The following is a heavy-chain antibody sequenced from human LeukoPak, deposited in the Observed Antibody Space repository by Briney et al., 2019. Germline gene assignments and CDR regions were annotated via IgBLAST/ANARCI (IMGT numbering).Heavy chain of an antibody. Sequence: GASVKVSCKASGYTFTSYGISWVRQAPGQGLEWMGWISAYNGNTNYAQKLQGRVTMTTDTSTSTAYMELRSLRSDDTAVYYCARESPDIQLWLVRMHYYYYGMDVWGQGTTVTVSS. V-gene: IGHV1-18*01. J-gene: IGHJ6*02. D-gene: IGHD5-18*01. CDR3: ARESPDIQLWLVRMHYYYYGMDV. CDR1: GYTFTSYG. CDR2: ISAYNGNT.